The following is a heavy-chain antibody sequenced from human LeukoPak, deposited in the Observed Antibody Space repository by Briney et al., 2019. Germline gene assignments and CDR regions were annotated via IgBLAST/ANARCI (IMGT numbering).Heavy chain of an antibody. D-gene: IGHD2-2*03. V-gene: IGHV1-8*01. J-gene: IGHJ4*01. CDR2: MNPNSGNT. CDR1: GYTFTSYD. CDR3: ARIGSSEGLVY. Sequence: ASVKVSCKASGYTFTSYDINWVRQAAGQGLEWMGWMNPNSGNTGYAQKLQGRVTMTRNTSISTAYMELSSLRSEDTAVYYCARIGSSEGLVYSGHGTLVTASS.